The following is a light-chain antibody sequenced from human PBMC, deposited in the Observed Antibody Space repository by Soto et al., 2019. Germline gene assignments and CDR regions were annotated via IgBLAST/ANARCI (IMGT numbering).Light chain of an antibody. CDR1: QSVRSY. J-gene: IGKJ5*01. CDR3: QQRSNGPPIT. CDR2: DAS. Sequence: EIVLTQSPATLSLSPGERATLSCRASQSVRSYLAWYQQRPGQAPRLLIYDASNRATGIPARFSGSGSGTDFTLTISSLEPEDFAVYYCQQRSNGPPITFGQGTRLEIK. V-gene: IGKV3-11*01.